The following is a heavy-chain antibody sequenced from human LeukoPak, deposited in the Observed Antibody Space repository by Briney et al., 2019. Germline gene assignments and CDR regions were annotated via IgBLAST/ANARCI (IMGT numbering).Heavy chain of an antibody. Sequence: GGSLRLSCAASGFTFSSYWMTWVRQAPGKGLEWVANIKHDGSDKYYVDSVKGRFTISRDNAKISLFLQMNNLRAEDTAVYYCVAHVEDGGDFGYWGQGTLVAVSS. CDR2: IKHDGSDK. CDR3: VAHVEDGGDFGY. V-gene: IGHV3-7*01. CDR1: GFTFSSYW. J-gene: IGHJ4*02. D-gene: IGHD3-10*01.